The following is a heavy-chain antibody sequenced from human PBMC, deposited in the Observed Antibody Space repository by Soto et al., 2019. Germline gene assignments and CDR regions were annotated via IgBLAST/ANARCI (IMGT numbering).Heavy chain of an antibody. J-gene: IGHJ4*02. CDR1: GGSINSGGYC. V-gene: IGHV4-31*01. Sequence: QVQLQESGPGLVKPSQTLSLTCTVSGGSINSGGYCWSWIRQHPGKGLDWIGCISYGGSTSYNPXLXSXXTISVDTSKNQFSLKLTSGTAADTAVYYCSRGILVWGQGALITASS. CDR3: SRGILV. CDR2: ISYGGST. D-gene: IGHD5-18*01.